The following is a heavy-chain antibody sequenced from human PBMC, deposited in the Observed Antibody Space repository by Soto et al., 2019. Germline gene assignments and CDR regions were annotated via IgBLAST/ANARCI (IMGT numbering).Heavy chain of an antibody. V-gene: IGHV4-39*01. D-gene: IGHD3-3*01. CDR1: GGSISSSNYY. J-gene: IGHJ4*02. CDR3: ARHRYDFWSGYPY. CDR2: IYYSGST. Sequence: PSETLSLTCTVSGGSISSSNYYWGWIRQPPGKGLEWIGSIYYSGSTYYNPSLKSRVTISVDTSKNQFSLKLSSVTAADTAVHYCARHRYDFWSGYPYWGQGTLVTVSS.